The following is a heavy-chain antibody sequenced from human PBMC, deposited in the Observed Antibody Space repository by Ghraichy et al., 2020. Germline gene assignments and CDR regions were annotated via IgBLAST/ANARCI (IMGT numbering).Heavy chain of an antibody. CDR2: KSYSGST. Sequence: SETLSLTCPVSGVSIESDYWSWIRHPPGKGLEWIGYKSYSGSTNYNTSLKSRVTISVDRNQFSLNLGSVTAADTAVYYCARNSGWYRHDLWGRGTLVTVSS. J-gene: IGHJ2*01. V-gene: IGHV4-59*08. CDR1: GVSIESDY. D-gene: IGHD6-19*01. CDR3: ARNSGWYRHDL.